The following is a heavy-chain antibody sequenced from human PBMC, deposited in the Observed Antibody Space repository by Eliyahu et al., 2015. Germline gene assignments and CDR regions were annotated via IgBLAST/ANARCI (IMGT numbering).Heavy chain of an antibody. J-gene: IGHJ3*01. CDR3: VKDDFRHSSGYYYDAFDV. V-gene: IGHV3-30*18. CDR1: GFSFSTFG. D-gene: IGHD3-22*01. CDR2: ISYDEYNQ. Sequence: QVQLVESGGGVVQPGRSLRLSCAASGFSFSTFGMHWVRQAPGRGLEWVAVISYDEYNQYYAESVKGRFTVSRDNSKNTVYLQMNSLRTEDTALYYCVKDDFRHSSGYYYDAFDVWGQGTMVTVSS.